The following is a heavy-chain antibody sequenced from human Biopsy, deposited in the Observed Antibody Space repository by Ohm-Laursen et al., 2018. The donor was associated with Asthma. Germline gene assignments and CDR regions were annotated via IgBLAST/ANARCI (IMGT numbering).Heavy chain of an antibody. Sequence: GSLRLSCAASGFTFGDYWMSWVRQVPGKGLEWVANIKHDGSEKNHVDSLKGRFTISRDNAKNSLYLHMNSLRAEDTAVYYCARTFHFWSPYHAEHYQLWGQGTLVTVSS. V-gene: IGHV3-7*01. CDR2: IKHDGSEK. D-gene: IGHD3-3*01. J-gene: IGHJ1*01. CDR3: ARTFHFWSPYHAEHYQL. CDR1: GFTFGDYW.